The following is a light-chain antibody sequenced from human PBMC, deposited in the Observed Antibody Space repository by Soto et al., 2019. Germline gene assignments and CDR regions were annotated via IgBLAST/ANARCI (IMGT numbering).Light chain of an antibody. Sequence: QSALTQPAAVSGSPGQSITISCTGTNSDVGAYSYVSWYQQYPGKAPKLLIYDVGARPSGISDRFSGSKSGNTASLTISGLQAEDEAAYSCSSYNAFTTYVFGRGTQVTVL. CDR1: NSDVGAYSY. CDR2: DVG. CDR3: SSYNAFTTYV. V-gene: IGLV2-14*03. J-gene: IGLJ1*01.